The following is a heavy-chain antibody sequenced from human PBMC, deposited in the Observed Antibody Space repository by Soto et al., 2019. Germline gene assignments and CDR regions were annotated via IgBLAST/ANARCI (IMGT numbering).Heavy chain of an antibody. CDR2: ISAYNGNT. V-gene: IGHV1-18*01. D-gene: IGHD1-26*01. J-gene: IGHJ5*02. CDR3: ARDVIVGATSGAQWFDP. Sequence: ASVKVSCKASGYTFTSYDINWVRQAPGQGLEWMGWISAYNGNTNYAQKLQGRVTMTTDTSTSTAYMELRSLRSDDTAVYYCARDVIVGATSGAQWFDPWGQGTLVTVSS. CDR1: GYTFTSYD.